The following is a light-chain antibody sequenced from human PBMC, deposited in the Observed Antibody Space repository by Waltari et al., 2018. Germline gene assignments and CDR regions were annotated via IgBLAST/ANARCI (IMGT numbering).Light chain of an antibody. J-gene: IGKJ4*01. V-gene: IGKV3-20*01. CDR2: GAS. CDR3: QKYSDSPLT. CDR1: QSISSY. Sequence: VVLTQSPATLSLSPGERATLSCRASQSISSYLAWYQHKPGQAPRLLIYGASSRATAIPDRFSGSGSGTEFTLTISSLDPEDFAMYYCQKYSDSPLTFGGGTKVDIK.